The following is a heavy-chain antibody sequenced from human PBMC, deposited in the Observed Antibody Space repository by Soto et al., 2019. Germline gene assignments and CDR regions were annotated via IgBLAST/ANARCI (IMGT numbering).Heavy chain of an antibody. J-gene: IGHJ4*02. CDR1: GYTFTSYG. CDR3: ARDRTGTTRGKQYYFDY. CDR2: ISAYNGNT. V-gene: IGHV1-18*03. Sequence: QVQLVQSGAEVKKPGASVKVSCKASGYTFTSYGISWVRQAPGQGLEWMGWISAYNGNTNYAQKLQGRVTMTTDTSTSTAYMELRSLRSDDMAVYYCARDRTGTTRGKQYYFDYWGQGTLVTVSS. D-gene: IGHD1-7*01.